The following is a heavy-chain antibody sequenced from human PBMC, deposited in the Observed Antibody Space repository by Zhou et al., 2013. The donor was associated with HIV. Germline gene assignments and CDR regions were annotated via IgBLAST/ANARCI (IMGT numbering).Heavy chain of an antibody. V-gene: IGHV1-69*12. CDR3: ARSTDLWIGELSYYSGMDV. J-gene: IGHJ6*02. CDR2: ITPMFGST. Sequence: QVQLVQSGAEVKKPGSSVKVSCKASGGTFNSYAFNWVRQAPGQGFEWMGGITPMFGSTNYPQKFQGRVTIGADDSRSTVYIELSSLRSEDTAVYYCARSTDLWIGELSYYSGMDVWGQGTTVTVSS. D-gene: IGHD3-10*01. CDR1: GGTFNSYA.